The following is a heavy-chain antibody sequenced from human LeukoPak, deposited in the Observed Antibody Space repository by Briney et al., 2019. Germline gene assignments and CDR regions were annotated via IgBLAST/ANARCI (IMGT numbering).Heavy chain of an antibody. Sequence: GGSLRLSCAASGFTVSSYSMNWVRQAPGKGLEWVSSISSSSSSYIYYADSVKGRFTISRDNAKNSLYLQMNSLRAEDTAVYYCASSGIADNPFDYWGQGTLVTVSS. CDR2: ISSSSSSYI. CDR1: GFTVSSYS. V-gene: IGHV3-21*01. J-gene: IGHJ4*02. D-gene: IGHD6-13*01. CDR3: ASSGIADNPFDY.